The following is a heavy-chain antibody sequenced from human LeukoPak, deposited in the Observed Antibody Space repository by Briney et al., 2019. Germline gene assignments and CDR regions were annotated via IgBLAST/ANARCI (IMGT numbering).Heavy chain of an antibody. V-gene: IGHV4-34*01. CDR1: GGSFSGYY. J-gene: IGHJ4*02. D-gene: IGHD6-13*01. CDR3: ARRRSYSSSSPLGY. CDR2: INHSGST. Sequence: SETLSLTCAVYGGSFSGYYWSWIRQPPGKGLEWIGEINHSGSTNYNPSLKSRVTISVDTSKNQFSLKLSSVTAADTAAYYCARRRSYSSSSPLGYWGQGTLVTVSS.